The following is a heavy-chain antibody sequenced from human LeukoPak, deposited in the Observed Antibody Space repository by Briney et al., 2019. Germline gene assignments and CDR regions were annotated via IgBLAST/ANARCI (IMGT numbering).Heavy chain of an antibody. Sequence: PGGSLRLSCAASGFTFSSYAMSWVRQAPGKGLEWVSGISWNSGSIGYADSVKGRFTISRDNAKNSLYLQMNSLRAEDTAVYYCARGGASYYCYYMDVWGKGTTVTVSS. CDR3: ARGGASYYCYYMDV. V-gene: IGHV3-20*04. CDR1: GFTFSSYA. J-gene: IGHJ6*03. D-gene: IGHD1-26*01. CDR2: ISWNSGSI.